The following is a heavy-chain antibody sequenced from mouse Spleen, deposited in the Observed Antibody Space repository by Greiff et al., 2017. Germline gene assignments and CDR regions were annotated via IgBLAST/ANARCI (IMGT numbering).Heavy chain of an antibody. J-gene: IGHJ2*01. CDR1: GYTFTDYY. CDR3: ARREVRPYFDY. Sequence: EVQLQQSGPELVKPGASVKISCKASGYTFTDYYMNWVKQSHGKSLEWIGDINPNNGGTSYNQKFKGKATLTVDKSSSTAYMELRSLTSEDSAVYYCARREVRPYFDYWGQGTTLTVSS. D-gene: IGHD2-14*01. CDR2: INPNNGGT. V-gene: IGHV1-26*01.